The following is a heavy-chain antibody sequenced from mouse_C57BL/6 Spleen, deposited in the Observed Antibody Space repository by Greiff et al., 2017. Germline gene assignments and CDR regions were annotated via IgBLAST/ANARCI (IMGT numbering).Heavy chain of an antibody. D-gene: IGHD2-4*01. CDR1: GYTFTDYE. CDR3: TRIYYDYDGFAY. Sequence: QVTLKVSGAELVRPGASVTLSCKASGYTFTDYEMHWVKQTPVHGLEWIGAIDPETGGTAYNQKFKGKAILTADKSSSTAYMELRSLTSEDSAVYYCTRIYYDYDGFAYWGQGTLVTVSA. J-gene: IGHJ3*01. CDR2: IDPETGGT. V-gene: IGHV1-15*01.